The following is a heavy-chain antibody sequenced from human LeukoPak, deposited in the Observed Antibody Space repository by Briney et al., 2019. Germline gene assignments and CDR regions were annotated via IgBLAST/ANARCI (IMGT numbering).Heavy chain of an antibody. CDR2: IRGGGAAT. Sequence: PGGSLRLSCAASGFTFDNYAMNWVRQAPGKGLEWLSYIRGGGAATRYSDSVKGRFTISRDNSKNTLYLQMNHLRAEDTAIYYCAKCSASYYNDAFDIWGRGTMVTVSS. D-gene: IGHD3-10*02. J-gene: IGHJ3*02. V-gene: IGHV3-23*01. CDR1: GFTFDNYA. CDR3: AKCSASYYNDAFDI.